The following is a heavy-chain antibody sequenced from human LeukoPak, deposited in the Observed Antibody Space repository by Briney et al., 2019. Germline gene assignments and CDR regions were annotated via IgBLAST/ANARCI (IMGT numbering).Heavy chain of an antibody. J-gene: IGHJ6*03. CDR3: ARVSSPRGYYYYMDV. V-gene: IGHV4-38-2*02. Sequence: SETLSLTCTVSGGSISSYYWSWIRQPPGKGPEWIGSIYHSGSTYYNPSLKSRVTISVDTSKNQFSLKLSSVTAADTAVYYCARVSSPRGYYYYMDVWGKGTTVTVSS. CDR2: IYHSGST. CDR1: GGSISSYY. D-gene: IGHD6-6*01.